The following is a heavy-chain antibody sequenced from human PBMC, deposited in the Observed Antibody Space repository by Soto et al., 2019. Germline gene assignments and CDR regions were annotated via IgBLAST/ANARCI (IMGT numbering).Heavy chain of an antibody. CDR3: ARYYDSSGPDL. CDR2: IPTTNTPI. D-gene: IGHD3-22*01. J-gene: IGHJ2*01. Sequence: EFQLEESGGGLVQPGGSLRLSCAASGFTFSTYNMVWVRQAPGKGLEWLSYIPTTNTPIYYADSVKGRFTISRDNAKNSLYLQMNSLRAEDTAVYYCARYYDSSGPDLWGRGTRVTVSS. CDR1: GFTFSTYN. V-gene: IGHV3-48*01.